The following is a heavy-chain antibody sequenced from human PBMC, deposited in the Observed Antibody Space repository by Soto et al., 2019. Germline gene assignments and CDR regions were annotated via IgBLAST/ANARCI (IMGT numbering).Heavy chain of an antibody. V-gene: IGHV1-8*01. D-gene: IGHD1-1*01. CDR1: GYTFTSYD. J-gene: IGHJ4*02. CDR2: MNPNTGNS. CDR3: ARRAETNGWNGFGDDKYYFDF. Sequence: QVQLVQSGAEVRKPGASVKVSCEASGYTFTSYDIYWVRQATGQGLEWMGWMNPNTGNSGYAQKFQGRVTMTSDTSISTAHMELSSLRSEDKAVYYCARRAETNGWNGFGDDKYYFDFWGQGTLVTVSS.